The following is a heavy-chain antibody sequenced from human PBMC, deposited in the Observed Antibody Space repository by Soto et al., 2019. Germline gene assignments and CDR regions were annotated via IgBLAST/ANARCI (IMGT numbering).Heavy chain of an antibody. CDR3: AKDPAESYSSSSHWFDP. CDR1: GFTFSSYA. Sequence: PGGSLRLSCAASGFTFSSYAMSWVRQAPGKGLEWVSAISGSGGSTYYADSVKGRFTISRDNSKNTLYLKMNSLRAEDTAVYYCAKDPAESYSSSSHWFDPWGQGNLVTVSS. CDR2: ISGSGGST. J-gene: IGHJ5*02. V-gene: IGHV3-23*01. D-gene: IGHD6-6*01.